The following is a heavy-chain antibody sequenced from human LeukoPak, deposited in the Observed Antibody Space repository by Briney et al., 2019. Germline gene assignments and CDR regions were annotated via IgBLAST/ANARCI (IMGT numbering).Heavy chain of an antibody. CDR3: ARVFDYYDSNGNIAAFDD. Sequence: SETLSLTCTVSGGSISSGGYYWSWIRQHPGKGLEWIGYIYYSGSTYYNPSLKSRVTISVDTSKNQFSLKLSSVTAADTAVYYCARVFDYYDSNGNIAAFDDWGQGTLVTVSS. CDR2: IYYSGST. J-gene: IGHJ4*02. V-gene: IGHV4-31*03. CDR1: GGSISSGGYY. D-gene: IGHD3-22*01.